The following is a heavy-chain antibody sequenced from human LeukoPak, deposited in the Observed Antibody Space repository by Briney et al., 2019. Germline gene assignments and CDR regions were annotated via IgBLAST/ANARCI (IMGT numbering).Heavy chain of an antibody. Sequence: SSETLSLTCTVSGGSVTSYYWSWIRQPPGKGLEWIGNIHYSGSSGSTNYNPSLKSRVTTSVETSTNQLSLRLSSVTAADTAVYYCARVSDLAAAGTYDYWGQGTLDTVSS. CDR2: IHYSGSSGST. V-gene: IGHV4-59*02. CDR1: GGSVTSYY. J-gene: IGHJ4*02. CDR3: ARVSDLAAAGTYDY. D-gene: IGHD6-13*01.